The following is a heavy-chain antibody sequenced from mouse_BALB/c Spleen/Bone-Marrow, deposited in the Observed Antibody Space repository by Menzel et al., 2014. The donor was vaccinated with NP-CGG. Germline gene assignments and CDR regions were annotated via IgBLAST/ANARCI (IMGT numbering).Heavy chain of an antibody. D-gene: IGHD3-3*01. V-gene: IGHV1S56*01. J-gene: IGHJ4*01. Sequence: VQLVESGPELVKPGTLVKISCKASGYSFTDYDINWVKQRPGQGLEWIGWIYPGDGSTKYNEKFKGKATLTADRSSSTAYMQLSSLTSESSAFYFCARGGIGRSLDYWGQGTSVTVSS. CDR2: IYPGDGST. CDR3: ARGGIGRSLDY. CDR1: GYSFTDYD.